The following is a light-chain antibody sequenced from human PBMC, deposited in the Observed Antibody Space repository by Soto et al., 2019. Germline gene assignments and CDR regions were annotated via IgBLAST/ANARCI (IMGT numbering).Light chain of an antibody. CDR3: QQYENYWK. V-gene: IGKV1-5*01. Sequence: DIQMTQYPSTLSATAGDRVTITCRASQSISAWLAWYQKKPGKAPKLLIYDASNLASGVPSRFSGSGSGTEFTLTISNLQPADFATYYCQQYENYWKFGQGTKV. CDR1: QSISAW. J-gene: IGKJ1*01. CDR2: DAS.